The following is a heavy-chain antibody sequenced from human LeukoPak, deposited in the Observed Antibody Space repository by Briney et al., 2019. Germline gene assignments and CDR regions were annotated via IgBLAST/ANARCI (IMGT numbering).Heavy chain of an antibody. D-gene: IGHD3-22*01. CDR1: GGTFSSYA. CDR3: ARITYYYDSSGYFYDY. CDR2: IIPIFGTA. V-gene: IGHV1-69*01. Sequence: GSSVKVSCKASGGTFSSYAISWVRQAPGQGLEWMGGIIPIFGTASYAQKFQGRVTITADESTSTAYMELSSLRSEDTAVYYCARITYYYDSSGYFYDYWGQGTLVTVSS. J-gene: IGHJ4*02.